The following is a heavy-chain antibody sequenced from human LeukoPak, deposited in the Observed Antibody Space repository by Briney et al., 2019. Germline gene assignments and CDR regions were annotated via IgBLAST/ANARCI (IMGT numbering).Heavy chain of an antibody. J-gene: IGHJ6*03. V-gene: IGHV4-38-2*01. CDR3: VRGVTYYVFWSGHQPGSYYMVV. Sequence: SETLSLTCAVSGYSISSGYYWGWIRQPPGKALEWIGSIDHSGSTYYTPSLKSRVTISVDTSKNQFSLKLSSVTAADTAVYYCVRGVTYYVFWSGHQPGSYYMVVWSKGTTVTVSS. D-gene: IGHD3-3*01. CDR2: IDHSGST. CDR1: GYSISSGYY.